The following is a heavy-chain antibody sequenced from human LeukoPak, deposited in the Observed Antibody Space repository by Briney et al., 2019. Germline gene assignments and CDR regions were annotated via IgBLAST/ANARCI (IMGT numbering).Heavy chain of an antibody. J-gene: IGHJ4*02. D-gene: IGHD6-19*01. CDR2: ISSSSSYI. CDR3: ARDRGSGWYPNFDY. CDR1: GFTFSSYS. Sequence: SGGSLRLSCAASGFTFSSYSMNWVRPAPGKGLEWVSSISSSSSYIYYADSVKGRFTISRDNAKNSLYLQMNSLRAEDTAVYYCARDRGSGWYPNFDYWGQGTLVTVSS. V-gene: IGHV3-21*01.